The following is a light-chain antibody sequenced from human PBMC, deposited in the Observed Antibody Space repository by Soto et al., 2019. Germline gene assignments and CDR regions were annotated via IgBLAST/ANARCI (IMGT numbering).Light chain of an antibody. V-gene: IGLV2-14*01. CDR1: SSDVGGYNY. J-gene: IGLJ3*02. CDR3: SSYTISSTLVL. CDR2: EVT. Sequence: QSALTQPGSVSGSPGQSITISCTGTSSDVGGYNYVSWYQQHPGKAPKLMIYEVTNRPSGVSDRFSGSKSGNTASLTISGLQAEDEADYYCSSYTISSTLVLFGGGTKLTVL.